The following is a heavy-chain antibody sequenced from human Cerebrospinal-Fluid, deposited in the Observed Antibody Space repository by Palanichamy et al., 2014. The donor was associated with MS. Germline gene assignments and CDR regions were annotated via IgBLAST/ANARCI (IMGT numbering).Heavy chain of an antibody. J-gene: IGHJ4*02. CDR1: GGSISSGSYY. CDR3: VRSDFGNTVDY. Sequence: QLQLQESGPGLVKPSETLSLTCTVSGGSISSGSYYWVWIRQPPGKGLEWIGSLYSSGSTYYNPSLKSRVTISVDTSKNQFSLNLNSVTAADTAVYYCVRSDFGNTVDYWGQGTLVTVSS. D-gene: IGHD4-11*01. V-gene: IGHV4-39*01. CDR2: LYSSGST.